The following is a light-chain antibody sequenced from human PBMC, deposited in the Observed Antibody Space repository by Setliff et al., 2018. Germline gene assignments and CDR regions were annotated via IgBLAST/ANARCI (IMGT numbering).Light chain of an antibody. V-gene: IGLV2-23*02. Sequence: QSALTQPASVSGSPGQSITISCTGSSSDIGTYNLVSWYQQHPGKAPQLIIYEVTRRPSGVSDRFSASKSGNTASLTISGLQAEDEAHYFCCSYGRNRSYVYVLFGGGTQLTVL. CDR2: EVT. CDR1: SSDIGTYNL. CDR3: CSYGRNRSYVYVL. J-gene: IGLJ2*01.